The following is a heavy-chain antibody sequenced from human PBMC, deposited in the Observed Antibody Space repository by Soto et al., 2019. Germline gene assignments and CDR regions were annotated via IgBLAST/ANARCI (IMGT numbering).Heavy chain of an antibody. D-gene: IGHD3-22*01. J-gene: IGHJ6*02. Sequence: PSETLSLTCTVSGGSVSSGSYYWSWIRQPPGKGLEWIGYIYYSGSTNYNPSLKSRVTISVDTSKNQFSLKLSSVTAADTAVYYCARDWHYDSSGYYFAQRYYYGMDVWGQGTTVTVSS. CDR3: ARDWHYDSSGYYFAQRYYYGMDV. V-gene: IGHV4-61*01. CDR2: IYYSGST. CDR1: GGSVSSGSYY.